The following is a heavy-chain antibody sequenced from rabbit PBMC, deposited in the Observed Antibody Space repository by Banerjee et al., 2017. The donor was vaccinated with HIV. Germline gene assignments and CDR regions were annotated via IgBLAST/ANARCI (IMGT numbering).Heavy chain of an antibody. CDR1: GFSFSTSYY. Sequence: QEQLVESGGGLVQPEGSLTLTCTASGFSFSTSYYMCWVRQAPGKGLEWIACIYTGSSGCTYYASLEKVRRIISKTSSPSVTLHMTRVSAADTATLFWARTGGVGYGYGTKDLWGPGTLVTVS. CDR3: ARTGGVGYGYGTKDL. J-gene: IGHJ4*01. D-gene: IGHD6-1*01. V-gene: IGHV1S45*01. CDR2: IYTGSSGCT.